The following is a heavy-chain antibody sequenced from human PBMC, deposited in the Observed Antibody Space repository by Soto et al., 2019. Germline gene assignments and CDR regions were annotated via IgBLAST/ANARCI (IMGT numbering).Heavy chain of an antibody. J-gene: IGHJ4*02. CDR1: GFIFTSSS. CDR3: AAGDSSGYYGG. CDR2: ITVGTGNT. D-gene: IGHD3-22*01. V-gene: IGHV1-58*01. Sequence: GASVKVSCKASGFIFTSSSVQWARQARGQRLEWIGWITVGTGNTNYAQKFQERVTITRDMSTSTAYMELRNLRSEDTAIYYCAAGDSSGYYGGWGQGTQVTVSS.